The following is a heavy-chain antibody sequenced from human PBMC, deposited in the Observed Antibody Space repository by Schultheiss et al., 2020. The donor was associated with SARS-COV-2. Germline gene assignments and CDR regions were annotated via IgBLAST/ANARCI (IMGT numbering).Heavy chain of an antibody. CDR2: IYHSGST. Sequence: SETLSLTFTVSGGSISSYYWSWIRQPPGKGLEWIGEIYHSGSTYYNPSLKSRVTISVDTSKNQFSLKLSSVTAADTAVYYCARRRRYYYDSSGYYSWFDPWGQGTLVTVSS. D-gene: IGHD3-22*01. J-gene: IGHJ5*02. V-gene: IGHV4-59*08. CDR3: ARRRRYYYDSSGYYSWFDP. CDR1: GGSISSYY.